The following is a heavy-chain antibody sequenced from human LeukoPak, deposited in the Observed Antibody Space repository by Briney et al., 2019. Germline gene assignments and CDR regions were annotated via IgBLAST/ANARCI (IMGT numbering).Heavy chain of an antibody. CDR1: GFTFRTYW. V-gene: IGHV3-74*01. CDR2: INGDGSST. Sequence: PGGSLRLSCAASGFTFRTYWMHWVRQAPGKGLVWVSRINGDGSSTTYADSVKGRFTISRDKAKNTLYLQMNSLRAEDTAVYYCARDQGYQLFDPWGQGTLVTVSS. CDR3: ARDQGYQLFDP. D-gene: IGHD2-2*01. J-gene: IGHJ5*02.